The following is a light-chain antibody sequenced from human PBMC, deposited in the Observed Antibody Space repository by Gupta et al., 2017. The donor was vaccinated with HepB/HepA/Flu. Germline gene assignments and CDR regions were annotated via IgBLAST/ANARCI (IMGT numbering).Light chain of an antibody. CDR3: QQRGNWPFT. V-gene: IGKV3-11*01. CDR2: DAS. Sequence: EIVLTQSPATLSLSPGERATIPCRASQSVNSYLAWYLQKPGQAPRLLIYDASNRATGIPARFSGSGSGTDFTLTISILDPEDFAVYYCQQRGNWPFTFGPGTKVDI. CDR1: QSVNSY. J-gene: IGKJ3*01.